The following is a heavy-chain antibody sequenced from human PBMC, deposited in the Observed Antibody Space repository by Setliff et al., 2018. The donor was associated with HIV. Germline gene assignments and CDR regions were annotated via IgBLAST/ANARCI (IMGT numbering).Heavy chain of an antibody. CDR1: GFTFSRYA. J-gene: IGHJ2*01. CDR3: ARSNLRRYGDPDWYFDL. CDR2: IYTGGAT. D-gene: IGHD4-17*01. Sequence: GGSLRLSCAASGFTFSRYAMTWVRQAPGKGLEWASVIYTGGATFYADSVKARFTISRDNSRNTLYLQMNSLRAEDTAVYYCARSNLRRYGDPDWYFDLWGRGTLVTVSS. V-gene: IGHV3-66*02.